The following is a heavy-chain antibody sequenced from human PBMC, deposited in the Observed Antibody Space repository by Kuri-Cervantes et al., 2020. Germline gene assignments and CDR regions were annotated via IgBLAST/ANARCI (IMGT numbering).Heavy chain of an antibody. Sequence: VKVSCKASGGTFSSYAISWVRQAPGQGLEWMGWINPNSGGTNYAQKFQGRVTMTRDTSISTAYMELSSLRSEDTAVYYCARGLNIAAAANYWGQGTLVTVSS. D-gene: IGHD6-13*01. V-gene: IGHV1-2*02. J-gene: IGHJ4*02. CDR2: INPNSGGT. CDR3: ARGLNIAAAANY. CDR1: GGTFSSYA.